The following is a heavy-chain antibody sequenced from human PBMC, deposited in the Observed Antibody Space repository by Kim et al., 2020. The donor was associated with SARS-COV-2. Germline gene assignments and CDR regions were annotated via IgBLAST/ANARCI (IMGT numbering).Heavy chain of an antibody. D-gene: IGHD6-13*01. Sequence: NTTPNHKSRVTISVDTSKNQFSLELSSVTAADTAVYYCARGTAAAGPIDYWGQGTLVTVSS. CDR3: ARGTAAAGPIDY. V-gene: IGHV4-59*09. J-gene: IGHJ4*02.